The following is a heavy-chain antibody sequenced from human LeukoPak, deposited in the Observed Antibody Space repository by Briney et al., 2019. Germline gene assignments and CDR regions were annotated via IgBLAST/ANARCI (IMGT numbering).Heavy chain of an antibody. Sequence: GGSLRLSCAASGFTFSSYAMSWVRQAPGKGLEWVSGISGSGGSAYYADSVKGRFFISKDNTRDSLSLQMTSLSAEDTAMYYCATLHFYAMGVWGQGTTVTVSS. CDR3: ATLHFYAMGV. CDR2: ISGSGGSA. J-gene: IGHJ6*01. V-gene: IGHV3-23*01. CDR1: GFTFSSYA.